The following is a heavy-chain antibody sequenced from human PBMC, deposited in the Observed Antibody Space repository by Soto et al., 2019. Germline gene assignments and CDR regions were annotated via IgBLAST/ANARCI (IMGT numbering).Heavy chain of an antibody. Sequence: PSETLSLTCTVSGGSISSGDYYWSWIRQPPGKGLEWIGYIYYSGSTYYNPSLKSRVTISVDTSKDQFSLKLSSVTAADTAVYYCASRYCSSTRCYPDWFDPWGQGTLVTVSS. J-gene: IGHJ5*02. D-gene: IGHD2-2*01. CDR2: IYYSGST. CDR1: GGSISSGDYY. CDR3: ASRYCSSTRCYPDWFDP. V-gene: IGHV4-30-4*01.